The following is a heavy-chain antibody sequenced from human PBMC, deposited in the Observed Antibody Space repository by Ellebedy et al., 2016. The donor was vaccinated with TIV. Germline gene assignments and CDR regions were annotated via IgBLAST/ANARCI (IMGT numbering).Heavy chain of an antibody. V-gene: IGHV3-74*01. CDR3: AKGQPEMATINRSYYYGMDV. CDR2: INSDGSST. Sequence: GESLKISCAASGFTFSSYWMHWVRQAPGKGLVWVSRINSDGSSTSYADSVKGRFTISRDNAKNTLYLQMNSLRAEDTAVYYCAKGQPEMATINRSYYYGMDVWGQGTTVTVSS. D-gene: IGHD5-24*01. J-gene: IGHJ6*02. CDR1: GFTFSSYW.